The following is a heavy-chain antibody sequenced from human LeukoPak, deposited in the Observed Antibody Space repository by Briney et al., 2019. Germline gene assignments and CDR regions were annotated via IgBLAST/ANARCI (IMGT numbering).Heavy chain of an antibody. CDR1: GFTFSSYE. J-gene: IGHJ4*02. V-gene: IGHV3-23*01. CDR2: ISGSGGNT. CDR3: AKGRNEDGDAALNY. D-gene: IGHD4-17*01. Sequence: GGSLRLSCAASGFTFSSYEMSWVRQAPGKGLEWVSSISGSGGNTFYADSVKGRFTISRDNSKNTLYLQMNSLRAEDTAAYHCAKGRNEDGDAALNYWGQGTLVTVSS.